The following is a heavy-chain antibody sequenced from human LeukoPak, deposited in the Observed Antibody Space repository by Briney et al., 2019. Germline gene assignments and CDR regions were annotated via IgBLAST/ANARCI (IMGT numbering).Heavy chain of an antibody. CDR2: INPNSGGT. V-gene: IGHV1-2*02. J-gene: IGHJ5*02. CDR1: GYTFTGYY. Sequence: ASVTVSCKASGYTFTGYYMHWVRQAPGQGLEWMGWINPNSGGTNYAQKFQGRVTMTRDTSISTAYMELSRLRSDDTAVYYCARDLRYYYDSSGEPPCFDPWGQGILVTVSS. CDR3: ARDLRYYYDSSGEPPCFDP. D-gene: IGHD3-22*01.